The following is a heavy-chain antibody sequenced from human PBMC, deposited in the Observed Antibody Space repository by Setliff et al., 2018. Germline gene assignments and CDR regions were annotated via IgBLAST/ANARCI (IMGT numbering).Heavy chain of an antibody. Sequence: PGESLKISCKGSGYSFTSYWIGWVRQMPGKGLEWMGIIYPGDSDTRYSPSFQGQVTISADKSISTAYLQWSSLKASDTAMYYCATLSSRYCSGGSCYSGAFDIWGQGTMVTVSS. CDR2: IYPGDSDT. D-gene: IGHD2-15*01. V-gene: IGHV5-51*01. CDR1: GYSFTSYW. CDR3: ATLSSRYCSGGSCYSGAFDI. J-gene: IGHJ3*02.